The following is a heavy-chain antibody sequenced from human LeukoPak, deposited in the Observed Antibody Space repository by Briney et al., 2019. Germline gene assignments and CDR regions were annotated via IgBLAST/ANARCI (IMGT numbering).Heavy chain of an antibody. D-gene: IGHD6-13*01. Sequence: SETLSLTCTVSGGSISSYYWSWIRQPPGKGLEWIGYIYYSGSTNYNPSLKSRVTISVDTSKNQFSLKLSSVTAADTAVYYCARVISSSWYALYYFDYWGQGTLVTVSS. CDR1: GGSISSYY. J-gene: IGHJ4*02. V-gene: IGHV4-59*01. CDR3: ARVISSSWYALYYFDY. CDR2: IYYSGST.